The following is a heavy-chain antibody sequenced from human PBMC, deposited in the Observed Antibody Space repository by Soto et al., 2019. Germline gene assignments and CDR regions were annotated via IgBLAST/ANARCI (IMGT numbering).Heavy chain of an antibody. CDR2: IIPILGIA. Sequence: QVQLVQSGAEVKKPGSSVKVSCKASGGTFSSYTISWVRQAPGQGLEWMGRIIPILGIANYAQKFQGRVTITADKSTSTAYMELSSLRSEDTAVYYCARDLGYGWYFDLWGRGTLVTVSS. J-gene: IGHJ2*01. CDR1: GGTFSSYT. V-gene: IGHV1-69*08. CDR3: ARDLGYGWYFDL. D-gene: IGHD1-1*01.